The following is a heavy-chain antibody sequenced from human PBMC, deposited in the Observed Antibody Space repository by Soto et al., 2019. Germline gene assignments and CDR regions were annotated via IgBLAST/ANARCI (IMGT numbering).Heavy chain of an antibody. Sequence: GGSLRLSCAASGFTVSSNYMSWVRQAPGKGLEWVSVIYSGGSTYYADSVKGRFTISRHNSKNTLYLQMNSLRAEDTAVYSCARVSLLSGSYAGYFDYWGQGTLVTVSS. J-gene: IGHJ4*02. CDR3: ARVSLLSGSYAGYFDY. D-gene: IGHD1-26*01. CDR1: GFTVSSNY. CDR2: IYSGGST. V-gene: IGHV3-66*01.